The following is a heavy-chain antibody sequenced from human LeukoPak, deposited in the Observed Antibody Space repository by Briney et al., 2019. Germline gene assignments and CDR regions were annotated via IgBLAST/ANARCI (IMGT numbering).Heavy chain of an antibody. CDR3: ARLMVGQAGVGATHFDY. CDR2: IRHDGTEK. D-gene: IGHD1-26*01. V-gene: IGHV3-30*02. CDR1: GFTFSTYG. J-gene: IGHJ4*02. Sequence: GGSLRLSCVASGFTFSTYGMHWVRQAPGKGLEWLTFIRHDGTEKYYADSVKGRFTISGDNSRNTLSLQVNSLGPDDTAVYYCARLMVGQAGVGATHFDYWGQGTLVSVSS.